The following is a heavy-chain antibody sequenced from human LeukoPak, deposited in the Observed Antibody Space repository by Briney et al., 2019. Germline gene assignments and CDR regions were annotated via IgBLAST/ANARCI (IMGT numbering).Heavy chain of an antibody. V-gene: IGHV3-48*03. CDR1: GFTFSSYE. CDR3: SRGAHPCHM. J-gene: IGHJ3*02. Sequence: GGSLRLSCVASGFTFSSYEMNWVRQAPAKGLEWVSYISSSGSTIYYADSVQGRFTISRDNAKNSQPLQMNNVRAGVCAVYYGSRGAHPCHMWGEKTMVTVSS. CDR2: ISSSGSTI.